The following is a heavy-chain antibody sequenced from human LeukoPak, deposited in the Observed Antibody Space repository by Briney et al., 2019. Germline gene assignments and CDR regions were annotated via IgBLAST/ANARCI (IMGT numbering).Heavy chain of an antibody. D-gene: IGHD6-19*01. V-gene: IGHV1-69*05. CDR2: IIPIFGTA. CDR1: GGTFSSYA. J-gene: IGHJ4*02. Sequence: SXKVSCKASGGTFSSYAISWVRQAPGQGLEWMGRIIPIFGTANYAQKFQGRVTINTDESTSTAYMELSSLRSEDTAVYYCARSSAVAGTVNFDYWGQGTLVTVSS. CDR3: ARSSAVAGTVNFDY.